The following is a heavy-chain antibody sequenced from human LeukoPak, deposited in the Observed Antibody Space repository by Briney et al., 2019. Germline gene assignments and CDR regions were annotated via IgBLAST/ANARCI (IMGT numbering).Heavy chain of an antibody. CDR2: IYSGGST. Sequence: PGGSLRLSCAASGFTVSSNYMSWVRQAPGKGLEWVSVIYSGGSTYYADSVKGRFTISRDNSKNTLYLQMNSLRAEDTAVYYCARAGDLKYDSSGHFDYWGQGTLVTVSS. D-gene: IGHD3-22*01. CDR1: GFTVSSNY. V-gene: IGHV3-66*01. J-gene: IGHJ4*02. CDR3: ARAGDLKYDSSGHFDY.